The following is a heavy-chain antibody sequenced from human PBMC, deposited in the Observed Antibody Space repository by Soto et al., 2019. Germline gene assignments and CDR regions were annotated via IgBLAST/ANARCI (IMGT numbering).Heavy chain of an antibody. CDR3: ARQYSGSYYYFDY. CDR1: GGTFSSYA. CDR2: IIPIFGTA. V-gene: IGHV1-69*06. D-gene: IGHD1-26*01. Sequence: SVKVSCKASGGTFSSYAISWVRQAPGQGLEWMGGIIPIFGTANYAQKFQGRVTITADKSTSTAYMELSSLRSGDTAVYYCARQYSGSYYYFDYWGQGTLVTVSS. J-gene: IGHJ4*02.